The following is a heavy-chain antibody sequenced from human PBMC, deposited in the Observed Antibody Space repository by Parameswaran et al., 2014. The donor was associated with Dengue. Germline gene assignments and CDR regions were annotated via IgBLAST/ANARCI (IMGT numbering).Heavy chain of an antibody. Sequence: KWIRQPPGKGLEWVSYISTTSNTIYYADSVKGRFTISRDNAKNSLYLQMNSLRGEDTAVYYCARARRGFVQDYWGQGTLVTVSS. D-gene: IGHD1-1*01. CDR2: ISTTSNTI. CDR3: ARARRGFVQDY. J-gene: IGHJ4*02. V-gene: IGHV3-48*03.